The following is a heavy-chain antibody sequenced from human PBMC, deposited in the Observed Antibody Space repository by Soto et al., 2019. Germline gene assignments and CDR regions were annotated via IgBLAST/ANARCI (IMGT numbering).Heavy chain of an antibody. Sequence: EVQLVESGGGLVQPGGSLRLSCAASGFTVSSNYMSWVRQAPGKGLEWVSVIYSGGSTYYADSVKGRFTISRDNSKNTLYPQLNRLRSEDTAVYYCARDGGSRSWYFDLWGRGTLVTVSS. V-gene: IGHV3-66*01. CDR3: ARDGGSRSWYFDL. J-gene: IGHJ2*01. CDR2: IYSGGST. CDR1: GFTVSSNY. D-gene: IGHD1-26*01.